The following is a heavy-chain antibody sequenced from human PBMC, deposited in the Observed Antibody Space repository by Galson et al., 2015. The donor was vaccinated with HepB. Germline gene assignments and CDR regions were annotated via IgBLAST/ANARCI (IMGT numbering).Heavy chain of an antibody. CDR2: ICYSGST. Sequence: LSLTCTVSGGSISSGGYYWSWIRQHPGKGLEWIGYICYSGSTYYNPSLKSRVTISVDTSKNQFSLKLSSVTAADTAVYYCARVRAGCSSTSCSVNWFDPWGQGTLVTVSS. J-gene: IGHJ5*02. CDR1: GGSISSGGYY. CDR3: ARVRAGCSSTSCSVNWFDP. D-gene: IGHD2-2*01. V-gene: IGHV4-31*03.